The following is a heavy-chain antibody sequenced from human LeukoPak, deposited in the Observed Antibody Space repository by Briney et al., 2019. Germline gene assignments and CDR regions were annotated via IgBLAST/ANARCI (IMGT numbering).Heavy chain of an antibody. CDR3: GKLFYSSGMYHFDY. D-gene: IGHD3-10*01. Sequence: GGSLRLSCATSGFTFSSSAMSWVRQPPGKGLAWVSTISGSGGGTYYADSVKGRFTISRDNSKDTLYLQMNSLRAEDTAVFYCGKLFYSSGMYHFDYWGQGTLVTVSS. J-gene: IGHJ4*02. CDR2: ISGSGGGT. CDR1: GFTFSSSA. V-gene: IGHV3-23*01.